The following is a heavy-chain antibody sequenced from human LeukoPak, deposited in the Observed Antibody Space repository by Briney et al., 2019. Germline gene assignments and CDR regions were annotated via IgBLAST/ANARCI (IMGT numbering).Heavy chain of an antibody. CDR3: ARGIIGTYSDDH. CDR1: GFTFSSYS. CDR2: IGSSGGYI. V-gene: IGHV3-21*01. D-gene: IGHD1-26*01. J-gene: IGHJ4*02. Sequence: GGSLRLSCAASGFTFSSYSMNWVRQAPGKGLEWVSFIGSSGGYIYYADSVKGRFTISRDNAKNSLNLQMNSLRAEDTAVYYCARGIIGTYSDDHWGQGTLVTVSS.